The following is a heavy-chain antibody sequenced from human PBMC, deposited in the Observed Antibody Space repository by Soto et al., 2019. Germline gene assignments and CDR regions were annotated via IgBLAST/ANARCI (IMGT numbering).Heavy chain of an antibody. D-gene: IGHD2-15*01. Sequence: GGALRLCCAASGFPFSSYAMSWVRQAPGKGLEWVSAISGSGGSTYYADSVKGRFTISRDNSKNTLYLQMNSLRAEDTAVYYCAKARILGGYCSGGSCHGIWDYWGQGTLVTVS. CDR3: AKARILGGYCSGGSCHGIWDY. CDR1: GFPFSSYA. V-gene: IGHV3-23*01. J-gene: IGHJ4*02. CDR2: ISGSGGST.